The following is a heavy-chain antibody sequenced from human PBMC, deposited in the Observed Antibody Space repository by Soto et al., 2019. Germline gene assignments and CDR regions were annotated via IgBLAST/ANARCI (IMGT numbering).Heavy chain of an antibody. CDR2: ISGGGDAT. CDR1: GFTFISYA. CDR3: ARKVPGSTTRPDYWYFDL. J-gene: IGHJ2*01. D-gene: IGHD3-10*01. Sequence: EVQLLESGGGLVQPGGSLSLSCAASGFTFISYAMNWVRQAPGKGLQWVSAISGGGDATFYADSVKGRFTISRDNSRNTVTLQMNSLGADDTAAYYCARKVPGSTTRPDYWYFDLWGRGTLVTVSS. V-gene: IGHV3-23*01.